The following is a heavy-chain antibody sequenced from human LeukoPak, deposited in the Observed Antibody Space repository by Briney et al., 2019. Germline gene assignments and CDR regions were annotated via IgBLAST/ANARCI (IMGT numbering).Heavy chain of an antibody. CDR2: ISSSGSTI. CDR3: AKNLGRRYCSSTSCYRKQVYYYYYYKDV. V-gene: IGHV3-48*03. J-gene: IGHJ6*03. D-gene: IGHD2-2*01. CDR1: GFTFSSYE. Sequence: GGSLRLSCAAFGFTFSSYEMDWVRQAPGKGLEWVSYISSSGSTIYYADSVKGRFTISRDNAKNSLYLQMNSLRAEDTAVYYCAKNLGRRYCSSTSCYRKQVYYYYYYKDVWGKGTTVTVSS.